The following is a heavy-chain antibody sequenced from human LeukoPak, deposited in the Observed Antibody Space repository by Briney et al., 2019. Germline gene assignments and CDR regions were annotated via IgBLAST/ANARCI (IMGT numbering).Heavy chain of an antibody. J-gene: IGHJ4*02. V-gene: IGHV3-7*03. Sequence: PGGSLRLSCAASGFTFSSYWMSWVRQAPGKGLEWVANIKKDGSEKYYVDSVKGRFTISRDNAKNSLYLQMNSLRAEDTALYYCASGGIYYGAAFDFWGQGTLVAVSS. D-gene: IGHD1-26*01. CDR3: ASGGIYYGAAFDF. CDR2: IKKDGSEK. CDR1: GFTFSSYW.